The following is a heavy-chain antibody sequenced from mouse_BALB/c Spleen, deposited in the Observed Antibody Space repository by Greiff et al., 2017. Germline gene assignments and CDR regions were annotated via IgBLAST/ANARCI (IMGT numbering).Heavy chain of an antibody. CDR1: GFTFSSFG. V-gene: IGHV5-17*02. J-gene: IGHJ4*01. CDR2: ISSGSSTI. CDR3: ARRDYGSRMDY. D-gene: IGHD1-1*01. Sequence: EVQLQESGGGLVQPGGSRKLSCAASGFTFSSFGMHWVRQAPEKGLEWVAYISSGSSTIYYADTVKGRFTISRDNPKNTLFLQMTSLRSEDTAMYYCARRDYGSRMDYWGQGTSVTVSS.